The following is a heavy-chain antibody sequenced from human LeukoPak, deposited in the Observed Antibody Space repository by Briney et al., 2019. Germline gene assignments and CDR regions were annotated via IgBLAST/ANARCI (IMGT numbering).Heavy chain of an antibody. CDR2: TNPSGGST. J-gene: IGHJ4*02. CDR1: GYTFTTYY. Sequence: ASVKVSCKASGYTFTTYYMHWVRQAPGQGLEWMGITNPSGGSTTYAQKFQGRVTMTRDTSTSTVYMELNNLRSEDTAVYYCASTLKVTTPFSLRYWGQGTLVTVSS. V-gene: IGHV1-46*01. CDR3: ASTLKVTTPFSLRY. D-gene: IGHD4-17*01.